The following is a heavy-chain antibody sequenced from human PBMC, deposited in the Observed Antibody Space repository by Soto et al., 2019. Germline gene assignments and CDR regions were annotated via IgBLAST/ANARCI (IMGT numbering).Heavy chain of an antibody. J-gene: IGHJ4*01. V-gene: IGHV4-59*01. CDR2: IYYSGST. Sequence: PSETLSLTCTVSAGSISGYYWSWIRQPPGKGLEYIGYIYYSGSTNYNPSPQSRVTISVDTSRNQFSLKLRPVTAADTAVYYYARLGYDVLTGSKYFHYWGHGTLVTVSS. CDR3: ARLGYDVLTGSKYFHY. D-gene: IGHD3-9*01. CDR1: AGSISGYY.